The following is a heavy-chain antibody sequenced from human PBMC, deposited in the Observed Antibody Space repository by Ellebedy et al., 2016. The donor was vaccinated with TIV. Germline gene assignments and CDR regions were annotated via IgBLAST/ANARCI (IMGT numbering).Heavy chain of an antibody. D-gene: IGHD3-16*01. CDR2: INPKNGGT. Sequence: ASVKVSCKASGYTFTVYYIHWVRQAPGQGLEWIGWINPKNGGTNYAQKFQGRVTMTRDTSISTAYMELSRLRSDDTAVCFCARDRDAYMASFYYYGLDVWGQGTTVTVSS. J-gene: IGHJ6*02. CDR1: GYTFTVYY. CDR3: ARDRDAYMASFYYYGLDV. V-gene: IGHV1-2*02.